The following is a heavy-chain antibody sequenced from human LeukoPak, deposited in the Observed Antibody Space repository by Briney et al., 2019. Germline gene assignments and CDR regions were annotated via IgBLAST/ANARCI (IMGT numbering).Heavy chain of an antibody. Sequence: PGGSLRLSCAASGFTLNNYAMSWVRQAPGKGLEWVSVISAGGGSTLYADSVKGRFTISRDNSKNTLYLQMNSLRAEDTAVYYCARDPVGYSSGWTPLDYWGQGTLVTVSS. J-gene: IGHJ4*02. CDR1: GFTLNNYA. V-gene: IGHV3-23*01. D-gene: IGHD6-19*01. CDR2: ISAGGGST. CDR3: ARDPVGYSSGWTPLDY.